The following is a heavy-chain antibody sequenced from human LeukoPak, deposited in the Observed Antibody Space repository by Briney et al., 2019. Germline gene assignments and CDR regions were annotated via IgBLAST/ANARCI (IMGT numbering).Heavy chain of an antibody. CDR2: ISAYNGNT. Sequence: ASVKVSCKASGYTFTSCSISWVRHAPGQGLELMGWISAYNGNTNYAQKLQGRVNMTTDTSTSTAYMELRSLRSDDTAVYYCARDTRDAFEIWGQGTMVTVSS. V-gene: IGHV1-18*01. D-gene: IGHD2-2*01. J-gene: IGHJ3*02. CDR3: ARDTRDAFEI. CDR1: GYTFTSCS.